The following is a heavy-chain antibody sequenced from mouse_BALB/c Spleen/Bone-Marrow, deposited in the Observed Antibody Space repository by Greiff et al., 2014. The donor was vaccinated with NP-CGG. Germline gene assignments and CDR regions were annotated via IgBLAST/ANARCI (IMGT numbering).Heavy chain of an antibody. D-gene: IGHD4-1*01. Sequence: VQLQQSGAELVKPGASVKLSCTTSGFNIKDPYIHWVKQRPEQGLEWIGRIDPANYNTQYDPKFQGKATITADTPSNAAYLQLNSPTSEDTAVYYCATLTGTFDYWGQGTPVTVSA. CDR2: IDPANYNT. V-gene: IGHV14-3*02. CDR1: GFNIKDPY. J-gene: IGHJ3*01. CDR3: ATLTGTFDY.